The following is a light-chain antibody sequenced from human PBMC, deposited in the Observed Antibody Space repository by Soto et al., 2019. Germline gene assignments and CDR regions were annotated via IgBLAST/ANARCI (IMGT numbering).Light chain of an antibody. CDR1: QSVSSSS. CDR2: GAS. V-gene: IGKV3-20*01. J-gene: IGKJ5*01. CDR3: QQYGSSPIT. Sequence: EFVLTQSPGTLSMSPGERATLSCRASQSVSSSSLAWYQQKPGQAPRLLIYGASNRATGIPDRFSGSGSGTDFTLSISRLEPEDFAVYYCQQYGSSPITFGQGTRLEIK.